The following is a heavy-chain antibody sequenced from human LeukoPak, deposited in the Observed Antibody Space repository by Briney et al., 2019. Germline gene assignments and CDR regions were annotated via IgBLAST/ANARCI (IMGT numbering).Heavy chain of an antibody. J-gene: IGHJ4*02. D-gene: IGHD3-10*01. CDR2: IDPDGSEK. Sequence: PGGSLRLSCVASGFTFSLHYMGWVRQTPGKGLEWVANIDPDGSEKQYGDSVKGRFTTSRDNAKNSLYLQMNSLRAEDTAIYYCARIYYFGDNNWRYFDNWGQGTLVTVSS. V-gene: IGHV3-7*01. CDR3: ARIYYFGDNNWRYFDN. CDR1: GFTFSLHY.